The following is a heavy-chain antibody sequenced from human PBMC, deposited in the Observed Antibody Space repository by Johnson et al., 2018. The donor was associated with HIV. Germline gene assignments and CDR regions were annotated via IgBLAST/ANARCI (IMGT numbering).Heavy chain of an antibody. CDR2: IRSKAYGGTT. J-gene: IGHJ3*02. Sequence: EVQLVESGGGLVQPGRSLRLSCTASGFTFGDYAMSWFRQAPGKGLEWVGFIRSKAYGGTTEYAASVKGRFTISRDDSKSIAYLQMKSLKTEDTDVYYCTRDLSSIVVVPAAAIWGQGTMVTVSS. CDR1: GFTFGDYA. D-gene: IGHD2-2*01. V-gene: IGHV3-49*03. CDR3: TRDLSSIVVVPAAAI.